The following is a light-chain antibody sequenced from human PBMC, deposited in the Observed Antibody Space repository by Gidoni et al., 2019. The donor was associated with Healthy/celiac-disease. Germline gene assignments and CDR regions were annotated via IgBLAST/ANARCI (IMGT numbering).Light chain of an antibody. Sequence: QSALTQPASVSGSPGQSITISCTGTRSDVGGYNYVSWYQQYPGKAPKLMIYDVSNRPSGVSNRFSGSKSGNTASLTISGLQAGDEADYYCSSYTSSSTLVVFGGGTKLTVL. V-gene: IGLV2-14*01. CDR1: RSDVGGYNY. J-gene: IGLJ2*01. CDR3: SSYTSSSTLVV. CDR2: DVS.